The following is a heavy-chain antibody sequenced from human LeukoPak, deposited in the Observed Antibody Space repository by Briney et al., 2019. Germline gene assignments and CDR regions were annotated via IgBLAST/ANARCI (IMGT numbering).Heavy chain of an antibody. D-gene: IGHD3-16*02. CDR2: ISAYNGNT. CDR1: GYTFTSYG. CDR3: ARDGLRLGELSPTPDY. V-gene: IGHV1-18*01. Sequence: ASVKLSCKASGYTFTSYGISWVRQAPGQGLEWMGWISAYNGNTNYAQKLQGRVTMTTDTSTSTAYMELRSLRSDDTAVYYCARDGLRLGELSPTPDYWGQGTLVTVSS. J-gene: IGHJ4*02.